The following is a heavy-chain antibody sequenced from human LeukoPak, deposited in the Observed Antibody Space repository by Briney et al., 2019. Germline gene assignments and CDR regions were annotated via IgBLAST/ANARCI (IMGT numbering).Heavy chain of an antibody. CDR2: IRSKANSYAT. D-gene: IGHD1-26*01. CDR3: TRQDPVATEDWFDP. CDR1: DFAFNDAW. V-gene: IGHV3-73*01. Sequence: GGSLRLSCAASDFAFNDAWMSWVRQAPGKGLEWVGRIRSKANSYATAYAASVKGRFTISRDDSKNTAYLQMNSLKTEDTAVYYCTRQDPVATEDWFDPWGQGTLVTVSS. J-gene: IGHJ5*02.